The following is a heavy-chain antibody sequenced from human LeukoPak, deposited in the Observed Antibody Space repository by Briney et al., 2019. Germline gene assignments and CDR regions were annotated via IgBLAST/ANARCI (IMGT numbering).Heavy chain of an antibody. V-gene: IGHV4-59*02. CDR1: GGSVSSYY. J-gene: IGHJ4*02. CDR2: ISYNGNT. Sequence: SETLSLTCTVSGGSVSSYYWSWIRQPPGKGLEWIAYISYNGNTNYNPSLESRLSISVDTYKNQFFLKLRSVTPADTAVYYCSTLSSASSWYGEDFDYWGPGTLVTASS. D-gene: IGHD6-13*01. CDR3: STLSSASSWYGEDFDY.